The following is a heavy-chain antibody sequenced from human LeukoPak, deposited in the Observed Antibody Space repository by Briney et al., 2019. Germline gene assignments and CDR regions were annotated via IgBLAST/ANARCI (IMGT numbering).Heavy chain of an antibody. V-gene: IGHV3-20*04. J-gene: IGHJ6*02. CDR2: KNWNGVSR. CDR3: ARDQLYYYGSGSYHPKNYGMDV. Sequence: GGSLRLSCAASGFTFDDYGMSWVRQAPGKGREWVSGKNWNGVSRGYADSVKGRFTIFRDNAKNSLYLQMNSLRAEDTVLYYCARDQLYYYGSGSYHPKNYGMDVWGQGATVTVSS. D-gene: IGHD3-10*01. CDR1: GFTFDDYG.